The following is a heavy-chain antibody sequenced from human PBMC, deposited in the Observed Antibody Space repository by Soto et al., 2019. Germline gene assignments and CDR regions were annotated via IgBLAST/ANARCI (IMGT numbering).Heavy chain of an antibody. D-gene: IGHD2-21*02. CDR1: GYTFTSYA. CDR2: INAGNGNT. V-gene: IGHV1-3*01. CDR3: ARGLLLITSQHIVMRTGDLRY. J-gene: IGHJ4*01. Sequence: ASVKRACKASGYTFTSYAMHWVRQAPVQRLEWMGWINAGNGNTKYSQKFQGRVTITRDTSASTAYMELSSLRSEDTAVYYCARGLLLITSQHIVMRTGDLRYWG.